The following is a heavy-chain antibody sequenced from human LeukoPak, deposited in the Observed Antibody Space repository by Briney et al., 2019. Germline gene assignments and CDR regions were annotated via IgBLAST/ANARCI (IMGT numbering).Heavy chain of an antibody. V-gene: IGHV4-34*01. CDR3: ARAGRKDSSGYYFDAFDI. J-gene: IGHJ3*02. CDR2: INHSGST. D-gene: IGHD3-22*01. CDR1: GGSFSGYY. Sequence: SGTLSLTCAVYGGSFSGYYWSWIRQPPGKGLEWIGEINHSGSTNYNPSLKSRVTISVDTSKNQFSLKLSSVTAADTAVYYCARAGRKDSSGYYFDAFDIWGQGTMVTVSS.